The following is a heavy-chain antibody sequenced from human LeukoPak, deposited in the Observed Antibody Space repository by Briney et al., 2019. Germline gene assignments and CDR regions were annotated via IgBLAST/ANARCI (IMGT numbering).Heavy chain of an antibody. CDR3: ARTSAYDSSGYYTY. CDR2: INPNSGGT. CDR1: GYTFTGYY. J-gene: IGHJ4*02. D-gene: IGHD3-22*01. Sequence: ASVKVSCKASGYTFTGYYMHWVRQAPGQGLEWMGWINPNSGGTNYAQKFQGRVTMTRDTSISTAYMEPSRLRSDDTAVYYCARTSAYDSSGYYTYWGQGTLVTVSS. V-gene: IGHV1-2*02.